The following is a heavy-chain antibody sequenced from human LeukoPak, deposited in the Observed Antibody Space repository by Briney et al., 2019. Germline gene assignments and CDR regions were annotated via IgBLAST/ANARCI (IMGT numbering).Heavy chain of an antibody. V-gene: IGHV1-2*02. CDR3: ARGDYYGSGSLTAA. J-gene: IGHJ5*02. CDR2: INPNNGGT. D-gene: IGHD3-10*01. Sequence: ASVKVSCKASGYTFTDYYMNWVRQAPGQGLEWMGWINPNNGGTNYAQKFQGRVTMTRDTSISTVYMELSSLRFDDTAIYYCARGDYYGSGSLTAAWGQGTLVTVSS. CDR1: GYTFTDYY.